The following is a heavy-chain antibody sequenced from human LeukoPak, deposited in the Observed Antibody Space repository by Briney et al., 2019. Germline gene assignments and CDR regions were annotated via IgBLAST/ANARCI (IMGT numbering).Heavy chain of an antibody. CDR3: AKPRGLTIVGAHFDY. D-gene: IGHD1-26*01. CDR1: GFAFSSYA. CDR2: ISGSGGST. Sequence: LPGGSLRLSCAASGFAFSSYAMSWVRQAPGKGLEWVSAISGSGGSTYYADSVKGRFTISRDNSKNTLYLQMNSLRAEDTAVYDCAKPRGLTIVGAHFDYWGQGTLVTVSS. J-gene: IGHJ4*02. V-gene: IGHV3-23*01.